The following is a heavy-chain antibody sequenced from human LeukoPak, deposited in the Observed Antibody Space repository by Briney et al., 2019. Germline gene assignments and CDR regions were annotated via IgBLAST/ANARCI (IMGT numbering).Heavy chain of an antibody. J-gene: IGHJ4*02. CDR1: GFTFSSYG. Sequence: GRSLRLSCAASGFTFSSYGMHWVRQAPGKGLEWVAVIWYDGSNKYYADSVKGRFTISRDNSKNTLYLQMNSLRAEDTAAYYCAKEGEVGAYFDYWGQGTLVTVSS. V-gene: IGHV3-33*06. CDR3: AKEGEVGAYFDY. D-gene: IGHD1-26*01. CDR2: IWYDGSNK.